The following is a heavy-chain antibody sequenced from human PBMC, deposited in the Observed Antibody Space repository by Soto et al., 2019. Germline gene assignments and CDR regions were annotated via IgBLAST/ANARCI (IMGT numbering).Heavy chain of an antibody. CDR2: INYSGSNI. Sequence: PGGSLRLSCAAPGFTFSNSEMFWVRQAPGKGLEWVSKINYSGSNIYYSKSVKGRFTISRDNAKNSLSLQMNSLTDEDTAIYYCASEALCGADCYFFEYWGPGTLVTVSS. CDR1: GFTFSNSE. CDR3: ASEALCGADCYFFEY. J-gene: IGHJ4*02. D-gene: IGHD2-21*02. V-gene: IGHV3-48*03.